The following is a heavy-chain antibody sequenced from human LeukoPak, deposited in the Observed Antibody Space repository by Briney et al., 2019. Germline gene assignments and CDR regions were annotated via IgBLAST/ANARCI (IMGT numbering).Heavy chain of an antibody. CDR1: GFTFSSYA. Sequence: GGSLRLFCAASGFTFSSYAMHWVRQAPGKGLEWVAVISYDGSKKYYGDSVKGPFTISRDNSKNTLYLQMSSLRVEDTAVYYCARDKQGLAAAGFGFDPWGQGTLVTVSS. CDR2: ISYDGSKK. V-gene: IGHV3-30*04. D-gene: IGHD6-13*01. CDR3: ARDKQGLAAAGFGFDP. J-gene: IGHJ5*02.